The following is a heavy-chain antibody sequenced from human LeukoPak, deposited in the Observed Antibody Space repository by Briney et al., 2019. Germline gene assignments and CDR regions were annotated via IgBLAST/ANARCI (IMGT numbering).Heavy chain of an antibody. V-gene: IGHV4-4*07. CDR1: GGSISSYY. J-gene: IGHJ6*02. CDR3: ARGIRLRRNYYYGMDV. CDR2: IYTSGST. D-gene: IGHD4-17*01. Sequence: TASETLSLTCTVSGGSISSYYWSWIRQPAGKGLEWIGRIYTSGSTNYNPSLKSRVTMSVDTSKNQFSLKLSSVTAADTAVYYCARGIRLRRNYYYGMDVWGQGTTVTVSS.